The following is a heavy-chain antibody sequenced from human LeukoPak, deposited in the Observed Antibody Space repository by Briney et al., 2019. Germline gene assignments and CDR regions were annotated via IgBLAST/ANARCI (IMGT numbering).Heavy chain of an antibody. Sequence: SETLSLTCTVSGGSISSGSYYWSWIRQPAGKGLEWIGRIYTSGSTNYNPSLKSRVTISVDTSKNQFSLKLSFVTAADTAVYYCAGSGGRAYYYYYMDVWGKGTTVTVSS. J-gene: IGHJ6*03. D-gene: IGHD1-26*01. V-gene: IGHV4-61*02. CDR3: AGSGGRAYYYYYMDV. CDR1: GGSISSGSYY. CDR2: IYTSGST.